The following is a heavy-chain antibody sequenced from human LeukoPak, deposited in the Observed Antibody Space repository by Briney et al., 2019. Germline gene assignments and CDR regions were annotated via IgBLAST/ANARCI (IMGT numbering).Heavy chain of an antibody. V-gene: IGHV1-46*01. CDR3: ARDQEGFDY. CDR1: GYTFTGYY. Sequence: ASVKVSCKTSGYTFTGYYIHWVRQAPGQGLEWMGMIYPRDGSTSYAQKFQGRVTVTRDTSTSTVHMELSGLRSEDTAVYYCARDQEGFDYWGQGTLVTVSS. J-gene: IGHJ4*02. CDR2: IYPRDGST.